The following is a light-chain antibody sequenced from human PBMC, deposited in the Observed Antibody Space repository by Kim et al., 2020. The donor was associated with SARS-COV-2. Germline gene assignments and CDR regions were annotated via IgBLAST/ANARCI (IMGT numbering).Light chain of an antibody. CDR2: AAS. CDR1: QDIKSH. CDR3: QQLSSYPYT. Sequence: DIQLTQSPSFLSASVRDRVTITCRASQDIKSHLAWYQQKPGKAPKLLIYAASTLQSGVPSRFSGSGSGTEFTLTVTSLQPDDFATYYCQQLSSYPYTFGQGTKLEI. J-gene: IGKJ2*01. V-gene: IGKV1-9*01.